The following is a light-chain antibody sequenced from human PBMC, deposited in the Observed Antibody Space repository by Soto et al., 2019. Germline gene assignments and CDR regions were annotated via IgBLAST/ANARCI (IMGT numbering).Light chain of an antibody. Sequence: QDVVTQETSLTVSPGGTVTLTCGSSTKAVTSGHYPYCFQQKPGQAPRTLIYDTSNKHSWTPARFSGSLLGGIAALTLSGAQPEDEAEYYCLVSYSGVPVFGGGTKLTGL. V-gene: IGLV7-46*01. CDR2: DTS. CDR1: TKAVTSGHY. CDR3: LVSYSGVPV. J-gene: IGLJ3*02.